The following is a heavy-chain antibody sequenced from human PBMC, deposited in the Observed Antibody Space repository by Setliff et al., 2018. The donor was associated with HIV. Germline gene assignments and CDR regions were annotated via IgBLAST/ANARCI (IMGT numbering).Heavy chain of an antibody. D-gene: IGHD3-22*01. CDR2: INPSGGST. Sequence: ASVKVSCKAYGYTFTAYYIHWVRQAPGQGLEWMGIINPSGGSTNYAQKFRGRVTVTRDTSTSTVYMELSSLRSEDTAVYYCARDNYYDNSGAIGYWGQGTLVTVSS. J-gene: IGHJ4*02. CDR3: ARDNYYDNSGAIGY. CDR1: GYTFTAYY. V-gene: IGHV1-46*01.